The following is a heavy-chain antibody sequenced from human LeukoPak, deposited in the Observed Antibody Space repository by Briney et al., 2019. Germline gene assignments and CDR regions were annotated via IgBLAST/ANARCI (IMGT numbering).Heavy chain of an antibody. D-gene: IGHD2-2*01. CDR1: GGSFSGYY. CDR2: INHSGST. Sequence: SETLSLTCAVYGGSFSGYYWSWIRQPPGKGLEWIGEINHSGSTNYNPSLKCRVTISVDTSKNQFSLKLSSVTAADTAVYYCAIVVVPATIGGYYYGMDVWGQGTTVIVS. V-gene: IGHV4-34*01. CDR3: AIVVVPATIGGYYYGMDV. J-gene: IGHJ6*02.